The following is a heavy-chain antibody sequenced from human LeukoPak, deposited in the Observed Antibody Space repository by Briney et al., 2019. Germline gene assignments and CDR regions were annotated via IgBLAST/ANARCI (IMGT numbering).Heavy chain of an antibody. V-gene: IGHV3-64*01. D-gene: IGHD1-14*01. J-gene: IGHJ6*03. CDR2: ISSNGDNT. Sequence: GGSLRLSCAASGFTFSTYAMHWVRQAPGERLECISSISSNGDNTYYAKSVKGRFTISRDNAKNSLYLQMNSLRAEDTAVYYCARDRGNQRGYYYYYMDVWGKGTTVTVSS. CDR3: ARDRGNQRGYYYYYMDV. CDR1: GFTFSTYA.